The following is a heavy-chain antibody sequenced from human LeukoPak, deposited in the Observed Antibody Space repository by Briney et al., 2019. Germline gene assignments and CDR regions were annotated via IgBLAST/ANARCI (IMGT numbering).Heavy chain of an antibody. CDR2: INPNSGGT. V-gene: IGHV1-2*02. CDR1: GYTFTGYT. CDR3: ARNVVVAATYQGY. J-gene: IGHJ4*02. D-gene: IGHD2-15*01. Sequence: ASVKVSCKASGYTFTGYTMHWVRQAPGQGLEWMGWINPNSGGTNYAQKFQGRVTMTGDTSISTVYMELSRLRSDDTAVYYCARNVVVAATYQGYWGQGTLVIVSS.